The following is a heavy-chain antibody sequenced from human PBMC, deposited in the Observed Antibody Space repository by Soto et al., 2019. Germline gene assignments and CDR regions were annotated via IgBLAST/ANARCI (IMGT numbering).Heavy chain of an antibody. CDR1: GYTFSSYD. J-gene: IGHJ4*02. D-gene: IGHD3-16*01. CDR3: ARGGWGPPFDF. Sequence: GASVKVSCKASGYTFSSYDLNWVRQASGQGLEWMGWMNPNTGNTGYAQRFQDRVKMTRNTPISTAYLELSSLRSEDTAVYFCARGGWGPPFDFWGQGTPVTVSS. CDR2: MNPNTGNT. V-gene: IGHV1-8*01.